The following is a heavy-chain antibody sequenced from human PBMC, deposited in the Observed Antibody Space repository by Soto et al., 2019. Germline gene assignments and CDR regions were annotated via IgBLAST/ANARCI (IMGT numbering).Heavy chain of an antibody. CDR2: ISWKSDSI. J-gene: IGHJ4*02. CDR3: AILTTMTSFDY. D-gene: IGHD4-17*01. V-gene: IGHV3-9*01. Sequence: SPRLPCAASGFTFENYAMLWVRQAPGEGLEWVSGISWKSDSIEYADSVKGRFTISRDNAENSLYLQMNSLRPEDTALYYCAILTTMTSFDYWGQGTPVTVSS. CDR1: GFTFENYA.